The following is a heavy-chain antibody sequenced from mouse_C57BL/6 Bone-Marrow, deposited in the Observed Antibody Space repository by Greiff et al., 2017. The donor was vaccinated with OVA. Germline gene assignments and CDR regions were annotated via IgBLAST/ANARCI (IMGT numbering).Heavy chain of an antibody. CDR2: INPSSGYT. D-gene: IGHD1-1*01. Sequence: QVQLKQPGPELAKPGPSLNLSCTASGYTFTSYCMHWVKQTPGPGLEWIGYINPSSGYTNYNQTFKDKATLTADKSSSTAYMQLSSLTYEDSAVYYCARRTTVVAHWYFDVWGTGTTVTVSS. CDR3: ARRTTVVAHWYFDV. J-gene: IGHJ1*03. V-gene: IGHV1-7*01. CDR1: GYTFTSYC.